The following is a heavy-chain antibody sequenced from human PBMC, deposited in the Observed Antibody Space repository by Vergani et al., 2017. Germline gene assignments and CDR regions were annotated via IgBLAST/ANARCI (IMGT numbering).Heavy chain of an antibody. J-gene: IGHJ4*02. CDR1: GFTFSNFG. Sequence: QVQLVESGGGLVKPGGSLRLSCAASGFTFSNFGMHWIRQAPGKELEWLAYIGKDGINTRYRDAVKGRFTVSRDNSKDILYLQMDSLRSEDTALYYCAKYLRDSTDGLPDSWGPGTLVIVSS. CDR3: AKYLRDSTDGLPDS. V-gene: IGHV3-30*02. CDR2: IGKDGINT. D-gene: IGHD2-21*02.